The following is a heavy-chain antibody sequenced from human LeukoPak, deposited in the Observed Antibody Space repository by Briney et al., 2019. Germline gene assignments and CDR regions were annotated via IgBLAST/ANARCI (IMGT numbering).Heavy chain of an antibody. V-gene: IGHV1-2*02. CDR3: ARKPGGDYGGNLDY. CDR2: INPHTGGT. D-gene: IGHD4-23*01. J-gene: IGHJ4*02. Sequence: ASVKVSCKASGYTFIDYYIHWVRQAPGQGLEWMGWINPHTGGTNYAQRFQGRVTMTRDTPITTAYMDLSRLRSDDTAVYYCARKPGGDYGGNLDYWGQGTLVTVSS. CDR1: GYTFIDYY.